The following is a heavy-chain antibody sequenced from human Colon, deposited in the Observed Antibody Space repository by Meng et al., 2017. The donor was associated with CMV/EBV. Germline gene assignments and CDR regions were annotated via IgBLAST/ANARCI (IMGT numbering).Heavy chain of an antibody. D-gene: IGHD2-15*01. J-gene: IGHJ4*02. CDR2: IWSDGSNK. V-gene: IGHV3-30*02. CDR1: GFTFNNYG. CDR3: VKDTRGNNGKWYFGGLDY. Sequence: GESLKISCAASGFTFNNYGLHWVRQAPGKGLEWVAFIWSDGSNKYYVDSVKGRFTISRDNSKNTLYLQMNTLRPEDTAVYYCVKDTRGNNGKWYFGGLDYWGQGMLVTVSS.